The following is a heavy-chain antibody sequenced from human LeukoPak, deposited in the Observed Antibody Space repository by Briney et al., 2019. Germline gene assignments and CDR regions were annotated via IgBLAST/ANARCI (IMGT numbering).Heavy chain of an antibody. J-gene: IGHJ6*03. CDR3: AKNYYDYVWGGEPYYYYYMDV. CDR2: INPNSGGT. Sequence: ASVKVSCKASGCTFSGYYMHWVRQAPGQGLEWMGWINPNSGGTNYAQKFQGRVTMTRDTSIRTAYMELSRLRSDDTAVYYCAKNYYDYVWGGEPYYYYYMDVWGKGTTVTVSS. CDR1: GCTFSGYY. V-gene: IGHV1-2*02. D-gene: IGHD3-16*01.